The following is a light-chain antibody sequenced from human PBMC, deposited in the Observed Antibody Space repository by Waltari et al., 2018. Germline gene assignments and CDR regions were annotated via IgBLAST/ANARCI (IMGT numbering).Light chain of an antibody. CDR1: QSISTY. J-gene: IGKJ4*01. V-gene: IGKV3-11*01. Sequence: EIVLTQSPATLSLSPGERATLSCRASQSISTYLGWYQQKPGQAPRLLIYYASKRACGIPARFSGSGSGTDCTVGSGSLEPEDFAVYYCQHRANWPLTFGGGTKVEIK. CDR2: YAS. CDR3: QHRANWPLT.